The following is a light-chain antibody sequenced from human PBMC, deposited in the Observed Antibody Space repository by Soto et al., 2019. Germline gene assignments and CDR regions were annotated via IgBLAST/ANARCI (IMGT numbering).Light chain of an antibody. CDR3: SSYAGSKNLV. V-gene: IGLV2-8*01. CDR1: SSDVGGYNY. CDR2: EVS. J-gene: IGLJ3*02. Sequence: QSALTQPPSASGSPGQSVTISCTGTSSDVGGYNYVSWYQQHPGKAPKLMIYEVSKRPSWVPDRFSGSKSGNTASLTVSGLQAEDEADYYCSSYAGSKNLVFGGGTQLTVL.